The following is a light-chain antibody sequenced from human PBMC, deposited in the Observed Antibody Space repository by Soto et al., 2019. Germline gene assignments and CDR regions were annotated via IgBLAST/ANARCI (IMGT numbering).Light chain of an antibody. CDR1: SSDVGGYNY. J-gene: IGLJ2*01. CDR2: DVS. V-gene: IGLV2-14*01. CDR3: SSFTSSSTVV. Sequence: QSALTQPASVSGSPGQWITISCTGTSSDVGGYNYVSWYQQYPGKAPKVMIYDVSSRPSAVSNRFSGSKSGNTASLTISGLQAEDEADYYCSSFTSSSTVVFGGGTKLTVL.